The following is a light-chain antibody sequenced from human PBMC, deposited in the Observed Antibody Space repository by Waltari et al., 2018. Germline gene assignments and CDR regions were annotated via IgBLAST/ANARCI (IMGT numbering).Light chain of an antibody. Sequence: SYELTPPPSVSVSPGQTARLTCSGDALPKQYAFWYQQKPGQAPVLIIDKDTQRPSGIPERFSGSSSGTTVTMTISGVQAEDEADYYCLSADSSGTSKVFGGGTKLTVL. V-gene: IGLV3-25*03. CDR2: KDT. CDR3: LSADSSGTSKV. J-gene: IGLJ3*02. CDR1: ALPKQY.